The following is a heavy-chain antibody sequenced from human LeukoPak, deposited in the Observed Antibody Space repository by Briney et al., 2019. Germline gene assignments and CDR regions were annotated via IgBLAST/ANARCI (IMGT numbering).Heavy chain of an antibody. CDR3: ARDRQLGSSGYYAAY. V-gene: IGHV1-18*01. J-gene: IGHJ4*02. CDR1: GYTFSSYG. D-gene: IGHD3-22*01. Sequence: GASVKASCKASGYTFSSYGISWVRQAPGQGLEWMGWISAYNGNTNYAQKVQGRVTLTTETSTSTAYMELRSLRSDDTAVYYCARDRQLGSSGYYAAYWGQGTLVTASS. CDR2: ISAYNGNT.